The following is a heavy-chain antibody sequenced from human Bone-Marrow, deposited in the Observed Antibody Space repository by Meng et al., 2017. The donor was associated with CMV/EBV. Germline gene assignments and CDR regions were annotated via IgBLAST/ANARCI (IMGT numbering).Heavy chain of an antibody. D-gene: IGHD2-2*02. Sequence: GESMKIFCVASGLTFSNYGMHWVRQAPGKGLVWVSRINSDGSSTSYADSVKGRFTISRDNAKNTLYLQMNSLRAEDTAVYYCARAGGRVVVPAAICFLDRACNTPYCYYGMDVWGQGTTVTVSS. CDR3: ARAGGRVVVPAAICFLDRACNTPYCYYGMDV. V-gene: IGHV3-74*01. J-gene: IGHJ6*02. CDR1: GLTFSNYG. CDR2: INSDGSST.